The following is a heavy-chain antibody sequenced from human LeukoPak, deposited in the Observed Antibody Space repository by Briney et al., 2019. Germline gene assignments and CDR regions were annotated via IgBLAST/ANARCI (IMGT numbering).Heavy chain of an antibody. Sequence: GASVKGSCKASGFTFTSHGISWGRQAPGQRLELMGGISAYNGNTNYAQKLQGRVTMTTDTSTSTAYMELRSLRSDDTAVYYCARGGITIFGVVTFDYWGQGTLVTVSS. V-gene: IGHV1-18*01. CDR1: GFTFTSHG. J-gene: IGHJ4*02. CDR3: ARGGITIFGVVTFDY. CDR2: ISAYNGNT. D-gene: IGHD3-3*01.